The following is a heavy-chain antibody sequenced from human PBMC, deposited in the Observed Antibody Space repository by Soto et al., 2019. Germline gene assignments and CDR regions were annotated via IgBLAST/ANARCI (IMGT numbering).Heavy chain of an antibody. CDR1: GFTFSSYG. V-gene: IGHV3-33*01. CDR3: AREGCSGGSCYPIGE. J-gene: IGHJ4*02. Sequence: QVQLVESGGGVVQPGRSLRPSCAASGFTFSSYGMHWVRQAPGKGLEWVAVIWYDGSNKYYADSVKGRFTISRDNSKNTLYLQMNSLRAEDTAVYYCAREGCSGGSCYPIGEWGQGTLVTVSS. CDR2: IWYDGSNK. D-gene: IGHD2-15*01.